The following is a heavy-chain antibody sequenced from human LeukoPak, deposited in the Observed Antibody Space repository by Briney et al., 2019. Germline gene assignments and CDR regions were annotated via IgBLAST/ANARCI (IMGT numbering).Heavy chain of an antibody. CDR1: GGSISSSSYY. CDR2: IYYSGST. Sequence: PSETLSLTCTVSGGSISSSSYYWGWIRQPPGKGLEWIGSIYYSGSTYYNPSLKSRVTISVDRSKNQFSLKLSSVTAADTAVYYCARGSVVVVPAGFDYWGQGTLVTVSS. D-gene: IGHD2-2*01. CDR3: ARGSVVVVPAGFDY. J-gene: IGHJ4*02. V-gene: IGHV4-39*07.